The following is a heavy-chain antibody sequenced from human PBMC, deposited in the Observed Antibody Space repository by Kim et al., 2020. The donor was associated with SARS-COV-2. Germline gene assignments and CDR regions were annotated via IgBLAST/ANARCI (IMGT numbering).Heavy chain of an antibody. D-gene: IGHD6-19*01. J-gene: IGHJ5*02. Sequence: DHSPSLESRVTISVDTSKNQFSLKLSSVTAADTAVYYCARGWGAVEFDPWGQGTLVTVSS. CDR3: ARGWGAVEFDP. V-gene: IGHV4-30-2*04.